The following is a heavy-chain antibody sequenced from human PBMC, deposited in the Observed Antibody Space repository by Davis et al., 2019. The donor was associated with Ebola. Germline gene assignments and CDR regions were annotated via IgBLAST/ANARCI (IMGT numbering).Heavy chain of an antibody. CDR1: NYRFTSHG. J-gene: IGHJ4*02. D-gene: IGHD7-27*01. V-gene: IGHV1-18*04. Sequence: ASVKVSCKTSNYRFTSHGITWVRQAPGQGLEWMGWISAYNGNTNYAQKLQGRVTMTTDTSTSTAYMELRSLRSDDTAVYYCARDTGVTNFDYWGQGTLVTVSS. CDR2: ISAYNGNT. CDR3: ARDTGVTNFDY.